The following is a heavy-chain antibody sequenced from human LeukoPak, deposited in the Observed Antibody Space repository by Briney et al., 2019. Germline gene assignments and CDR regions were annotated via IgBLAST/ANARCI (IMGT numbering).Heavy chain of an antibody. V-gene: IGHV1-18*01. D-gene: IGHD3-10*01. CDR2: ISAYNGDT. CDR3: AAGGHYYGSGSPAVDH. CDR1: GYTFTSYG. Sequence: ASVTVSCKASGYTFTSYGITWVRQAPGQGLEWMGWISAYNGDTNYGQKFQGRVTMTTDTFTTTGYMELRSLRLDDTAIYFCAAGGHYYGSGSPAVDHWGQGTLVTVSS. J-gene: IGHJ4*02.